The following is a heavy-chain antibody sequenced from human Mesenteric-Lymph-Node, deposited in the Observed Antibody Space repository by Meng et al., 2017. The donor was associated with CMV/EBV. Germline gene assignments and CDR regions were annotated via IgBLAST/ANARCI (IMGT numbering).Heavy chain of an antibody. J-gene: IGHJ4*02. V-gene: IGHV4-34*01. CDR2: INHSGST. Sequence: SFSGYYGSWILQTQGKGLKWIGEINHSGSTNYNPYLKSRVTMSVDTSKNQFSLKLTSVAAADTAVYYCARVFYDSRGYYSKPFDYWGQGTLVTVSS. CDR1: SFSGYY. D-gene: IGHD3-22*01. CDR3: ARVFYDSRGYYSKPFDY.